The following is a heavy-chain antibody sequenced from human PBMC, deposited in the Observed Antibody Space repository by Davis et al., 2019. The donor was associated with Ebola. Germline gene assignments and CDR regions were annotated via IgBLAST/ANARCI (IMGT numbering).Heavy chain of an antibody. CDR1: GFTFSSYG. D-gene: IGHD3-10*01. CDR2: ISYDGSNT. CDR3: AREGDRLTMVQGDPYYYYYGMDV. Sequence: GESLKISCEASGFTFSSYGMHWVRQAPGKGLEWVAVISYDGSNTYYADSVKGRFTISRDNSKNTLYLQMNSLRAEDTAVYYCAREGDRLTMVQGDPYYYYYGMDVWGQGTTVTVSS. V-gene: IGHV3-30*03. J-gene: IGHJ6*02.